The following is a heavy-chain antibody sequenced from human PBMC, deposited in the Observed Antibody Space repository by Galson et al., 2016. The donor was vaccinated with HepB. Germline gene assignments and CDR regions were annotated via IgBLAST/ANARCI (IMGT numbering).Heavy chain of an antibody. Sequence: SLRLSCAAPELIFRGHGMHWVRQAPGKGLEWVADIWFDGSKQAYGDSVKGRFTISRDNSKNTVYLQMDSLRADDTAVYYCARGLNDPYYFDYGGQGTLVTVSS. CDR1: ELIFRGHG. J-gene: IGHJ4*02. D-gene: IGHD2-8*01. CDR2: IWFDGSKQ. CDR3: ARGLNDPYYFDY. V-gene: IGHV3-33*01.